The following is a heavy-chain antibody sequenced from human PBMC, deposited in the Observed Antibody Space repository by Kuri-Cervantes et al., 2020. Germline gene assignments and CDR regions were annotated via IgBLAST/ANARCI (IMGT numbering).Heavy chain of an antibody. V-gene: IGHV4-61*01. CDR2: IYYTGTT. D-gene: IGHD3-22*01. Sequence: GSLRLSCTVSGGSVSSGSYYWSWVRQPPGKGLELVAYIYYTGTTNYNPSLKSRVTISADTSKNQFSLKLSSVTAADTAVYYCASRPDSSGYYIDYWGQGTLVTVSS. CDR1: GGSVSSGSYY. J-gene: IGHJ4*02. CDR3: ASRPDSSGYYIDY.